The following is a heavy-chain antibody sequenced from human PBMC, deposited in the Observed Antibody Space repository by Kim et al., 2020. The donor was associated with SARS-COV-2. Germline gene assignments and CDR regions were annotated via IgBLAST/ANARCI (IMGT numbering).Heavy chain of an antibody. CDR2: INHSGST. V-gene: IGHV4-34*01. CDR1: GGSFSGYY. J-gene: IGHJ5*01. Sequence: SETLSLTCAVYGGSFSGYYWSWIRQPPGKGLEWIGEINHSGSTNYNPSLKSRVTISVDTSKNQFSLKLSSVTAADTAVYYCARASFIVVVVAATLTSWF. CDR3: ARASFIVVVVAATLTSWF. D-gene: IGHD2-15*01.